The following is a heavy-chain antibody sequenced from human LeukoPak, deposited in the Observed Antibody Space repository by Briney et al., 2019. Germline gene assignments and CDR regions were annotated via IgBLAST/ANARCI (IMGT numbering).Heavy chain of an antibody. V-gene: IGHV3-7*03. Sequence: GGSLRLSCAASGFTFSTYWMSWVRQAPGKGVEWVANIKQDGSEKYYVDSVKGRFTISRDNAKNSLYLQMNSLRAEDTAVYYCARDKAVGATHFDYWGQGTLVTVSS. D-gene: IGHD1-26*01. CDR3: ARDKAVGATHFDY. CDR1: GFTFSTYW. J-gene: IGHJ4*02. CDR2: IKQDGSEK.